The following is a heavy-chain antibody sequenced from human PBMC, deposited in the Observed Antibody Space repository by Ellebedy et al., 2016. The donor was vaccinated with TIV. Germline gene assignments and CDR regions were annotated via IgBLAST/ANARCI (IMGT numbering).Heavy chain of an antibody. V-gene: IGHV3-23*01. Sequence: PGGSLRLFCAASGFTFSSYAMNWIRQAPGKGLEWVSVISGGGETTSYADSVKGRFTISRDNSKNMLFLQMNSLRAEDTALYYCAKGRKLIRSSSLDYWGQGTLVTVSS. CDR3: AKGRKLIRSSSLDY. CDR1: GFTFSSYA. CDR2: ISGGGETT. J-gene: IGHJ4*02. D-gene: IGHD3-22*01.